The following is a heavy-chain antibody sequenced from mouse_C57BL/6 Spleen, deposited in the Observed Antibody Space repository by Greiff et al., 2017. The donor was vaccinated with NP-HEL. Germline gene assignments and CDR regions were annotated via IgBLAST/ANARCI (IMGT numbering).Heavy chain of an antibody. V-gene: IGHV1-81*01. Sequence: QVQLKESGAELARPGASVKLSCKASGYTFTSYGISWVKQRTGQGLEWIGEIYPRSGNTYYNEKFKGKATLTADKSSSTAYMELRSLTSEDSAVYFCARRSDYIFAYWGQGTLVTVSA. CDR3: ARRSDYIFAY. D-gene: IGHD2-4*01. J-gene: IGHJ3*01. CDR2: IYPRSGNT. CDR1: GYTFTSYG.